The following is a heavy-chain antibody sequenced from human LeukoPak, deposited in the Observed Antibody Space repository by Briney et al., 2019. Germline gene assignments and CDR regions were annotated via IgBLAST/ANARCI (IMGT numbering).Heavy chain of an antibody. CDR2: INSDGSST. J-gene: IGHJ4*02. D-gene: IGHD1-1*01. V-gene: IGHV3-74*01. CDR3: ARDTTLGRTDY. CDR1: GFTFSSYW. Sequence: PGGSLRLSCAASGFTFSSYWMHWVRQAPGKGLVWVSRINSDGSSTNYADSAKGRFTISRDNAKNTLYLQMNRLRVDDTAVYYCARDTTLGRTDYWGQGTLVTVAS.